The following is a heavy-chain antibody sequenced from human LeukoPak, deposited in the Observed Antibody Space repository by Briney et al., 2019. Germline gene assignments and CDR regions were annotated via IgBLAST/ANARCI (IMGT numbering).Heavy chain of an antibody. J-gene: IGHJ3*02. CDR3: ARDTWSGYDYWFSPGAFDI. CDR2: IYSGGST. CDR1: GFTVSSNY. D-gene: IGHD5-12*01. V-gene: IGHV3-53*01. Sequence: GGSLRLSCAASGFTVSSNYMSWVRQAPGKGLEWVSVIYSGGSTYYADSVKGRFTISRDNSKNTLYLQMNSLRAEDTAVYYCARDTWSGYDYWFSPGAFDIWGQGTMVTVSS.